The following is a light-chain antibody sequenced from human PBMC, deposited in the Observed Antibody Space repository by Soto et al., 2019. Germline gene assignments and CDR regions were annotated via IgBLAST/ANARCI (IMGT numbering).Light chain of an antibody. CDR2: DTS. V-gene: IGKV3-15*01. Sequence: EFVLTQSPGTLSLSPGERATLSCRASQTVRNNYLAWYQQKPGQAPRLLIYDTSTRATGVPTRFSGSRSGAEFTLTINSLQSEDFAVYYCQPSNNWPLTFGGGTKV. CDR3: QPSNNWPLT. CDR1: QTVRNN. J-gene: IGKJ4*01.